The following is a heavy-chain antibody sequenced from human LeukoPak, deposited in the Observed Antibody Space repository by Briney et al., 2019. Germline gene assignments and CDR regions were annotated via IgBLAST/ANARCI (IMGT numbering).Heavy chain of an antibody. D-gene: IGHD5-18*01. J-gene: IGHJ4*02. CDR3: ARYSYTTYYFDF. Sequence: SVKVSCKASGGTFSSYAISWVRQAPGQGLEWMGGIIPIFGTANYAQKFQGRVTITADESTSTAYMEVNSLRSEDTAVYYCARYSYTTYYFDFWGQGTLVTVSS. V-gene: IGHV1-69*01. CDR1: GGTFSSYA. CDR2: IIPIFGTA.